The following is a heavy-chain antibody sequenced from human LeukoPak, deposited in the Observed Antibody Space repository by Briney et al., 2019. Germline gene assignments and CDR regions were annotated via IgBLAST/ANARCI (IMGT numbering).Heavy chain of an antibody. CDR2: IYYSGST. V-gene: IGHV4-31*03. CDR1: GGSIGSGGYC. J-gene: IGHJ4*02. CDR3: ARAYCTNGVCYYFDY. D-gene: IGHD2-8*01. Sequence: SETLSLTCTVSGGSIGSGGYCWSWTRQYPGKGLEWIGYIYYSGSTYYNPSLKSRVTISADTSKDQFSLKLNSVTAADTAVYYCARAYCTNGVCYYFDYWGQGALVTVSS.